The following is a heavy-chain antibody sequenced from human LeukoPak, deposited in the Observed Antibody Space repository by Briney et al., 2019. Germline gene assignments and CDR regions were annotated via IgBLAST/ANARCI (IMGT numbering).Heavy chain of an antibody. CDR3: GGGGFGEAYYYYYYMDV. Sequence: PGGSLTLSCAASGFTFSRYNMNWVRQAPGQGLEWVACISKSRNYIYYADSVKGRFTISRDDAKSSLYLQMDSLRGEDTAVYYWGGGGFGEAYYYYYYMDVWGKGTTVTVSS. J-gene: IGHJ6*03. D-gene: IGHD3-10*01. CDR1: GFTFSRYN. V-gene: IGHV3-21*04. CDR2: ISKSRNYI.